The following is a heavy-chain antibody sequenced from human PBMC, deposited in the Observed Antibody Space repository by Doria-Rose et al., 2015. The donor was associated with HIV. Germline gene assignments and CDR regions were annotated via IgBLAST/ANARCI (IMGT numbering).Heavy chain of an antibody. CDR3: ARIKSSRWYHKYYFDF. CDR2: IFSDDER. V-gene: IGHV2-26*01. J-gene: IGHJ4*02. CDR1: GVSLSSPGMG. D-gene: IGHD6-13*01. Sequence: QVQLVQSGPVLVKPTETLTLTCTVSGVSLSSPGMGVSWIRQPPGKALEWLGNIFSDDERSYKTSLKSRLTISRGTPKSQVVLTMTDMDPVDTATYYCARIKSSRWYHKYYFDFWGQGTLVIVSA.